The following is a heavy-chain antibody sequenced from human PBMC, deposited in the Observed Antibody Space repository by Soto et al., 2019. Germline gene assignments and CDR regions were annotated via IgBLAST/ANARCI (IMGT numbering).Heavy chain of an antibody. Sequence: QVQLVESGGGVVQPGRSLRLSCAASGFTFSSYGMHWVRQAPGKGLEWVAVIWYDGSNKYYADSVKGRFTISRDNSKNTLYLQMNSLRAEDAAVYYCARDGRDCSGGSCYPPGVCDYWGQGTLVTVSS. CDR2: IWYDGSNK. CDR1: GFTFSSYG. J-gene: IGHJ4*02. CDR3: ARDGRDCSGGSCYPPGVCDY. D-gene: IGHD2-15*01. V-gene: IGHV3-33*01.